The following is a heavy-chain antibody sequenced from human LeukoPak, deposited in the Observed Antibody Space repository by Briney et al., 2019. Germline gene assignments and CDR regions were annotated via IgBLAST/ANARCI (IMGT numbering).Heavy chain of an antibody. J-gene: IGHJ4*02. CDR1: GFTFSSHW. CDR2: IKEDGSEK. CDR3: ARDPDRGGGFDY. V-gene: IGHV3-7*01. Sequence: GGSLRLSCAASGFTFSSHWMSWVRQAPGKGLEWVANIKEDGSEKYYGDSVKGRFTISRDNAKKSLYLQMNSLRAEDMAVYYCARDPDRGGGFDYWGQGTLVTASS. D-gene: IGHD2-15*01.